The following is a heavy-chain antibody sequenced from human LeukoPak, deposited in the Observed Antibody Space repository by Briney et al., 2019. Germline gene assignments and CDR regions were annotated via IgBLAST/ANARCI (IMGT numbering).Heavy chain of an antibody. CDR2: IYSGGST. Sequence: GGSLRLSCAASGFTFSSNYMSWVRQAPGKGLEWVSVIYSGGSTYYADSVKGRFTISRDNSKNTLYLQMNSLRAEDTAVYYCARHSSSPEGVYYMDVWGKGTTVTISS. CDR3: ARHSSSPEGVYYMDV. CDR1: GFTFSSNY. J-gene: IGHJ6*03. D-gene: IGHD6-13*01. V-gene: IGHV3-66*04.